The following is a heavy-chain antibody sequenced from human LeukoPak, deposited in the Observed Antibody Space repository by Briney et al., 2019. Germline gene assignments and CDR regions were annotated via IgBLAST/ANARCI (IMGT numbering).Heavy chain of an antibody. J-gene: IGHJ4*02. CDR1: GYTFTSYD. CDR2: MSPNSSDT. CDR3: ARGPPNWGYDY. V-gene: IGHV1-8*01. D-gene: IGHD7-27*01. Sequence: ASVKVSCKASGYTFTSYDFNWVRQATGQRPEWMGWMSPNSSDTGYAQKFQDRVTMTRNTSISTAYMELSSLRSDDTAVYYCARGPPNWGYDYWGPGTLVTVSS.